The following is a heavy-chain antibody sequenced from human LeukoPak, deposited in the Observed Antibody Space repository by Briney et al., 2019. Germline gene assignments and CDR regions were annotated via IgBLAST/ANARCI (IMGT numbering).Heavy chain of an antibody. CDR1: GFTFSSYG. V-gene: IGHV3-23*01. D-gene: IGHD3-22*01. CDR3: AKGTSRRVGYYIFDY. J-gene: IGHJ4*02. CDR2: ISGSGGST. Sequence: QPGGSLRLSCAASGFTFSSYGMSWVRQAPGKGLEWVSAISGSGGSTYYADSVKGRFTISRDNSKNTLYLQMNSLRAEDTAVYYCAKGTSRRVGYYIFDYWGQGTLVTVSS.